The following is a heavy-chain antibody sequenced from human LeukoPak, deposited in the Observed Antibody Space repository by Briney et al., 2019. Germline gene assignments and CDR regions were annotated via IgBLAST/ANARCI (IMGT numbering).Heavy chain of an antibody. D-gene: IGHD3-10*01. J-gene: IGHJ5*01. CDR2: INHSGST. V-gene: IGHV4-34*01. CDR3: ARKIYGSRFNWFDS. CDR1: GGSFSGYY. Sequence: SETLSLTCAVYGGSFSGYYWSWIRQPPGKGLEWIGEINHSGSTNYNPSLKSRVTISVDTSKNQFSLKLSSVTAADTAVYYCARKIYGSRFNWFDSWGQGTLVTVSS.